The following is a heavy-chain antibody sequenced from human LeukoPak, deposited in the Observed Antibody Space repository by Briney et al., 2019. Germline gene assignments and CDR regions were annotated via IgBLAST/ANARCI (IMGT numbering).Heavy chain of an antibody. D-gene: IGHD5-24*01. CDR3: TRDPERWLQLGYFDY. CDR2: INPSGGST. CDR1: GYTFTSYY. J-gene: IGHJ4*02. Sequence: GASVKVSCKASGYTFTSYYMYWVRQAPGQGLEWIGIINPSGGSTSYAQKFQGRVTMTRDTSTSTVYMELSSLRSEDTAVYYCTRDPERWLQLGYFDYWGQGTLVTVSS. V-gene: IGHV1-46*01.